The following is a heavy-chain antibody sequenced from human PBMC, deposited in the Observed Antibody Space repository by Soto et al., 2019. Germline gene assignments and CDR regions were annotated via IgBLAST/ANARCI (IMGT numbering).Heavy chain of an antibody. D-gene: IGHD6-19*01. CDR1: GFTFSAYY. V-gene: IGHV3-11*01. CDR2: ISSRGDPG. J-gene: IGHJ4*01. CDR3: ARDRGAVVGHYFAY. Sequence: QVQLVESGGGLVKPGGSLRLACAASGFTFSAYYMSWIRQAPGKGLEWISYISSRGDPGNSADSVKRRFNVSRDNAKNSLYWQMNSRRADDAAVYYCARDRGAVVGHYFAYWGHGPLVTVSS.